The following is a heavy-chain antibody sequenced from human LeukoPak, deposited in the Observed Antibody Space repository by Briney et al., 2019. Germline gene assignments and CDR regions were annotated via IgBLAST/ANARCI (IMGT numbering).Heavy chain of an antibody. CDR1: GGSIGSSSYY. CDR3: ARHEYADLILDY. V-gene: IGHV4-39*01. D-gene: IGHD2/OR15-2a*01. Sequence: SGTLSLTCSVSGGSIGSSSYYWAWIRQPPGKGLEWIGTFYYSGTTYYHPSLKSRVTISVDTSKNQFSLRLSSVTAADTAVYYCARHEYADLILDYWGQGTLVTVSS. CDR2: FYYSGTT. J-gene: IGHJ4*02.